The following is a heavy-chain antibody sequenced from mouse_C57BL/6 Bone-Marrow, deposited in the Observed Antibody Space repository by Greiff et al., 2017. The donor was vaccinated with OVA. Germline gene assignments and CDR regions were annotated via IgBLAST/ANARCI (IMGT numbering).Heavy chain of an antibody. CDR3: ARSRNYPYWYFDV. J-gene: IGHJ1*03. Sequence: VQLQQSGPGLVQPSQSLSITCTVSGFSLTSYGVHWVRQSPGKGLEWLGVIWSGGSTDYNAAFISRLSISKDNSKSQVFFKMNSLQADDTAIYYCARSRNYPYWYFDVWGTGTTVTVSS. V-gene: IGHV2-2*01. D-gene: IGHD2-1*01. CDR2: IWSGGST. CDR1: GFSLTSYG.